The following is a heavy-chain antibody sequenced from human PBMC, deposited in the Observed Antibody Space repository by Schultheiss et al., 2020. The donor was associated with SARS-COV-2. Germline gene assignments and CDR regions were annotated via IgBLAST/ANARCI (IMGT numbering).Heavy chain of an antibody. V-gene: IGHV3-48*04. CDR3: ARGITFGGVTYYFDY. J-gene: IGHJ4*01. D-gene: IGHD3-16*01. Sequence: GGSLRLSCAASGFTFNTAWLIWVRQAPGKGLEWVSYISSSGSTIYYADSVKGRFTISRDNAKNSLYLQMNSLRAEDTAVYYCARGITFGGVTYYFDYWGQGTLVTVSS. CDR1: GFTFNTAW. CDR2: ISSSGSTI.